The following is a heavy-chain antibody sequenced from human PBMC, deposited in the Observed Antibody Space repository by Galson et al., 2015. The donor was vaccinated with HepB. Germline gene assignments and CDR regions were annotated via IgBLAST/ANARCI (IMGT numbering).Heavy chain of an antibody. Sequence: LSLTCTVSGGSISSYYWSWIRQPPGKGLEWIGYIYYSGSTNYNPSLKSRVTISVDTSKNQFSLKLSSVTAADTAVYYCARAERRTGKAARPSKAVWFDPWGQGTLVTVSS. CDR2: IYYSGST. V-gene: IGHV4-59*01. CDR1: GGSISSYY. CDR3: ARAERRTGKAARPSKAVWFDP. J-gene: IGHJ5*02. D-gene: IGHD6-6*01.